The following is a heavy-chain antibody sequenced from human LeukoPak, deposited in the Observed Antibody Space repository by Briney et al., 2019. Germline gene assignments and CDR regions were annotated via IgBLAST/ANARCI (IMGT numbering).Heavy chain of an antibody. J-gene: IGHJ4*02. V-gene: IGHV3-74*01. Sequence: GGSLRLSCAASGFTFSSYAMSWVRQAPGKGLVWVSRINSDGSITSYADSVKGRFTISRDNAKNTLYLQMNSLRAEDMAIYYCARNLGLRDDYWGQGTLVTVSS. CDR1: GFTFSSYA. CDR3: ARNLGLRDDY. D-gene: IGHD4-17*01. CDR2: INSDGSIT.